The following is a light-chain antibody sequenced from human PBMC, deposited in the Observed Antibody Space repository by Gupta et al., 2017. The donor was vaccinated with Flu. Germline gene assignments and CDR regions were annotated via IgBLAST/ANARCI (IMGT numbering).Light chain of an antibody. V-gene: IGKV3-15*01. Sequence: EVVMTQSPATLSVSTGERATLSCRASQSISRNLAWYQQKPGQAPRLLIYGASTRATGVPARFSGSGSGTDFTLTISSLQSEDFAFYYCQHYNDWPPGFTFGPGTKVDI. CDR3: QHYNDWPPGFT. J-gene: IGKJ3*01. CDR2: GAS. CDR1: QSISRN.